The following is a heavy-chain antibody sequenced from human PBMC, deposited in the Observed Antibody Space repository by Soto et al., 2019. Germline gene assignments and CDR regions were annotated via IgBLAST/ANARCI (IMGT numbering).Heavy chain of an antibody. CDR3: GTAPGGGGY. CDR2: IYSGGYT. Sequence: EVQLVESGGGLIQPGGSLRLSCAVSGFTVSNNYMSWVRQAPGKGLEGVSVIYSGGYTAYGDSVKGRFTISRDNSKNTLILKMNRQTGADPVVFYWGTAPGGGGYWGQGTLVTVSS. J-gene: IGHJ4*02. V-gene: IGHV3-53*01. D-gene: IGHD3-10*01. CDR1: GFTVSNNY.